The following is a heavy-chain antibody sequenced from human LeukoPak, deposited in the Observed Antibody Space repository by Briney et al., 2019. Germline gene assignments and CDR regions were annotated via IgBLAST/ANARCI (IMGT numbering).Heavy chain of an antibody. J-gene: IGHJ6*03. Sequence: ASVKVSCKASGYTFTSYYMHWVRQAPGQGLEWMGIINPSGGSTSYAQKFQGRVTMTRDMSTSTVYMELSSLRSEDTAVYYCARGGELSDFWSGFEAYYYYYYMDVWGKGTTVTVSS. CDR2: INPSGGST. CDR3: ARGGELSDFWSGFEAYYYYYYMDV. CDR1: GYTFTSYY. V-gene: IGHV1-46*01. D-gene: IGHD3-3*01.